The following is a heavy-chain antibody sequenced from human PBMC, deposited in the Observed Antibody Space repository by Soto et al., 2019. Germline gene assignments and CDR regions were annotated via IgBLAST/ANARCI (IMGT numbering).Heavy chain of an antibody. CDR3: VRGEGGWETY. CDR1: GFTFSSYW. D-gene: IGHD6-19*01. CDR2: INSDGSST. J-gene: IGHJ4*02. Sequence: EVQLMESGGGLVQPGGSLRLSCAASGFTFSSYWMHWVRQAPGKGLVWVSRINSDGSSTTYADSVKGRFTISRDNAKNTLYLQMNSLRAEDAAVYYCVRGEGGWETYWGQGTLVTVSS. V-gene: IGHV3-74*01.